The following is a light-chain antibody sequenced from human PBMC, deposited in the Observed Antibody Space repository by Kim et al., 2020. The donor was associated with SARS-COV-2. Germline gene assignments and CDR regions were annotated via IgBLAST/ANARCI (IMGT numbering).Light chain of an antibody. CDR1: NIETKS. J-gene: IGLJ2*01. CDR3: QLWDTDSHHVV. V-gene: IGLV3-21*04. Sequence: APGKTAMITCGGPNIETKSVHWYQQKPGTAPILVIYYDGDRPSGIPERFSGSNSGNAATLTISRVEAGDEADYYCQLWDTDSHHVVFGGGTQLTVL. CDR2: YDG.